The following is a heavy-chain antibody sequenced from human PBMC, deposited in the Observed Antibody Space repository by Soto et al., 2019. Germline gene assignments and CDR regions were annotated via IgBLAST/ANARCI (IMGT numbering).Heavy chain of an antibody. CDR1: GDSVSTNIAA. D-gene: IGHD1-7*01. Sequence: PSQTLSLTCAISGDSVSTNIAAWRWIRQSPSRGLEWLGRTLYRSSKWYNEYAVSVKSRMTINPDTSKNQFSLQLNSVTPEDTAVYYCARDAAPTLNYPHGMDVWGQGTAVTVSS. CDR2: TLYRSSKWYN. CDR3: ARDAAPTLNYPHGMDV. J-gene: IGHJ6*02. V-gene: IGHV6-1*01.